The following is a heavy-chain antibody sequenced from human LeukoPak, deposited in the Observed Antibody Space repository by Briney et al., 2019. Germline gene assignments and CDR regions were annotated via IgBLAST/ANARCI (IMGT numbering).Heavy chain of an antibody. CDR3: ARGGHYGPRDY. CDR1: GFTFGNYG. CDR2: INWNGGST. V-gene: IGHV3-20*04. Sequence: AGGSLRLSCAASGFTFGNYGMSWVRQAPGKGLEWVSGINWNGGSTGYADSVEGRFTISRDNAKNSLYLQMNSLRAEDTAVYYCARGGHYGPRDYWGQGTLVTVSS. J-gene: IGHJ4*02. D-gene: IGHD4-17*01.